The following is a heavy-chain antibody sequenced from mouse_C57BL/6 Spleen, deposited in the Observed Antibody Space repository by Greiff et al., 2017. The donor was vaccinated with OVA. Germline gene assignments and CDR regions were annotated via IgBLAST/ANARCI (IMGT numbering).Heavy chain of an antibody. CDR1: GFNIKDYY. J-gene: IGHJ3*01. D-gene: IGHD3-2*02. V-gene: IGHV14-1*01. CDR3: TKDSSGSWFAY. Sequence: EVKLQESGAELVRPGASVKLSCTASGFNIKDYYMHWVKQRPEQGLEWIGRIDPEDGDTEYAPKFQGKATMTADTSSNTAYLQLSSLTSEDTAVYYCTKDSSGSWFAYWGQGTLVTVSA. CDR2: IDPEDGDT.